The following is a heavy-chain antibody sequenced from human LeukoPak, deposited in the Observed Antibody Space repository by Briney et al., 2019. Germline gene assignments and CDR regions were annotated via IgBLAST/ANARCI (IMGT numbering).Heavy chain of an antibody. V-gene: IGHV4-59*01. D-gene: IGHD5-18*01. CDR3: ARIRGYSYGYWYFDL. CDR2: VSYSGST. Sequence: SETLSLTCTVSGGSISSYYWSWVRQPPGKGPEWIGYVSYSGSTDYNPSLKSRVTISVDTSKNQFSLKLSSVTAADTAVYYCARIRGYSYGYWYFDLWGRGTLVTVSS. J-gene: IGHJ2*01. CDR1: GGSISSYY.